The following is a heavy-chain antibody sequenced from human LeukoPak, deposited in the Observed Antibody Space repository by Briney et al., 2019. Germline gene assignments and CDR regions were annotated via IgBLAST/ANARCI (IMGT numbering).Heavy chain of an antibody. Sequence: SETLSLTCTVSGGSISTISYYWGWIRQPPGKGLEWIGSIYYSGRTYYNPSLQTRVTISVDTSKNQFSLKLSSVTAADTAFYYCARYIVSYPHDASDIWGQGTMVTVSS. CDR1: GGSISTISYY. CDR2: IYYSGRT. CDR3: ARYIVSYPHDASDI. J-gene: IGHJ3*02. V-gene: IGHV4-39*07. D-gene: IGHD1-26*01.